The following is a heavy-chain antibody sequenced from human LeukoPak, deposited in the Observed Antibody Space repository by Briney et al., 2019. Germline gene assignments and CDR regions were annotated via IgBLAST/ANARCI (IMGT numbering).Heavy chain of an antibody. J-gene: IGHJ4*02. V-gene: IGHV3-30-3*01. Sequence: GGSLRLSCAASGFTFSRYAMHWVRQAPGKGLEWVAVISYDGSNEYYVDSVKGRFTISRDSSDNTLYLQMNSLRVEDTAVYYCARVGYYSSGPFSYFDYWGQGTLVTVSS. CDR3: ARVGYYSSGPFSYFDY. CDR1: GFTFSRYA. D-gene: IGHD3-10*01. CDR2: ISYDGSNE.